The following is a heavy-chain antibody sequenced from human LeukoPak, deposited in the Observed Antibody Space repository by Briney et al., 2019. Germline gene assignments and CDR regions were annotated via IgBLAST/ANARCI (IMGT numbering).Heavy chain of an antibody. J-gene: IGHJ3*02. CDR3: AKSLTVTSNDAFDI. CDR1: GFTFDDYA. V-gene: IGHV3-9*03. CDR2: ISWNSGSI. Sequence: GGSLRLSCAASGFTFDDYAMHWVRQAPGKGLEWVSGISWNSGSIGYADSVKGRFTISRDNAKNSLYLQMNSLRAEDMALYYCAKSLTVTSNDAFDIWGQGTMVTVSS. D-gene: IGHD4-17*01.